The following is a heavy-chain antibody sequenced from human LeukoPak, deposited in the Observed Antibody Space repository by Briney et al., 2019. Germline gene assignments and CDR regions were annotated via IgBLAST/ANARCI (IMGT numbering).Heavy chain of an antibody. CDR3: ARGALGAFDI. J-gene: IGHJ3*02. CDR2: INHSGRT. Sequence: KPSETLSLTCSVYGESFSGYYWSCMRQPPGKGLEWIGEINHSGRTNYNPSLKSRVTISLDTSKNQFSLKLSSVTAADTAVYYCARGALGAFDILGQGTMVTVSS. V-gene: IGHV4-34*01. CDR1: GESFSGYY.